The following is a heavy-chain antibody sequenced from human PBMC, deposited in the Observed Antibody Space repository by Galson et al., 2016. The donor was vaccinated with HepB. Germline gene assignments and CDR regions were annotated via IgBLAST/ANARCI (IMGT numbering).Heavy chain of an antibody. D-gene: IGHD6-13*01. J-gene: IGHJ6*03. CDR1: GGTFSSYA. CDR3: ARDQGAAGIYYYMDV. Sequence: SVKVSCKASGGTFSSYAISWVRQAPGQGLEWMGGIIPIFGTANYAQKFQGRVTITADESTSTAYMELSSLRSEDTAVYYRARDQGAAGIYYYMDVWGKGTTVTVSS. V-gene: IGHV1-69*13. CDR2: IIPIFGTA.